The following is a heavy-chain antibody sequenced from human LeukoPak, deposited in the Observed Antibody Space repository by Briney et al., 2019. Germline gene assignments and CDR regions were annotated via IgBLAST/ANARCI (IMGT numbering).Heavy chain of an antibody. J-gene: IGHJ5*02. V-gene: IGHV3-23*01. CDR2: ISGSGGST. D-gene: IGHD3-10*01. CDR3: AKVSVTRTMVRGVIKGWFDP. Sequence: GGSLRLSCAASGFTFSSYAMSWVRQAPGKGLEWVSAISGSGGSTYYADSVKGRFTISRDNSKNTLYLQMNSLRAEDTAVYYCAKVSVTRTMVRGVIKGWFDPWGQGTLVTVSS. CDR1: GFTFSSYA.